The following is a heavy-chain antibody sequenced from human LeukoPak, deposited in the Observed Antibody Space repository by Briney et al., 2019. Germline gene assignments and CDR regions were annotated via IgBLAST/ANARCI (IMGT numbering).Heavy chain of an antibody. Sequence: GGSLRLSCTTSGFTFGDYAMSWVRQAPGMGLEWISFIRSKAYGGTAEYAASVKGRFTISRDDSKSIAYLQMNSLKTEDTAVYYCSRVDTIFGSGYAFEIWGQGTRVTVSS. CDR3: SRVDTIFGSGYAFEI. CDR1: GFTFGDYA. D-gene: IGHD3-3*01. V-gene: IGHV3-49*04. J-gene: IGHJ3*02. CDR2: IRSKAYGGTA.